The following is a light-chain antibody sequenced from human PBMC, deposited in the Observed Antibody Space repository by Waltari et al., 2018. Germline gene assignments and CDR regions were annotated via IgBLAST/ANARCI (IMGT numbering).Light chain of an antibody. J-gene: IGKJ1*01. CDR3: QQYYTTPWT. Sequence: DIVMTQSPDSLAVSLGERATINCKSSPSVLYSSNNKSYLAWSQQKPGQSPKLLIYWASTRESGVPDRFSGSGSGTDFTLTISSLQAEDVAVYYCQQYYTTPWTFGQGTKVEIK. V-gene: IGKV4-1*01. CDR1: PSVLYSSNNKSY. CDR2: WAS.